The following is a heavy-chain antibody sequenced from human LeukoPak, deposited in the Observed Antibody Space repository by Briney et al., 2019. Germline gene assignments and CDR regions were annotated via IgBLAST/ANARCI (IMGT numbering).Heavy chain of an antibody. J-gene: IGHJ4*02. CDR3: ARVQRLTAMVLDGFDY. Sequence: PSETLSLTCTVSGGSISSYYWSWIRQPAGKGLEWIGRIYTSGSTNYNPSLKSRVTMSVDTSKNQFSLRLSSVTAADTAVYYCARVQRLTAMVLDGFDYWGQGTLVTVSS. D-gene: IGHD3-10*01. CDR1: GGSISSYY. V-gene: IGHV4-4*07. CDR2: IYTSGST.